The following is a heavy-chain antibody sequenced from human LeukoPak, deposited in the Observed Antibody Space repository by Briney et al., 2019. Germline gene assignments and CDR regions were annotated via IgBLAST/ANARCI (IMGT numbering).Heavy chain of an antibody. CDR3: ARRGPYSGYDYDY. J-gene: IGHJ4*02. CDR1: GGSISSYY. Sequence: SETLSLTCTVSGGSISSYYRSWIRQPPGKGLEWIGYIYYSGSTNYNPSLKSRVTISVDTSKNQFSLKLSSVTAAGTAVYYCARRGPYSGYDYDYWGQGTLVTVSS. V-gene: IGHV4-59*01. CDR2: IYYSGST. D-gene: IGHD5-12*01.